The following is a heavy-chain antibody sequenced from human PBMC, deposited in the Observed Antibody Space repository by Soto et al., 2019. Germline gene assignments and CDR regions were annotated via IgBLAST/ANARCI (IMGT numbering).Heavy chain of an antibody. Sequence: SETLSLTCAVYGGSFSGYYWSWIRQPPGKGLEWNGEINHSGSTNYNPSLKSRVTISVDTSKNQFSLKLSSVTAADTAVYYCARGLGFLAYSYGMDVWGQGTTVIVSS. CDR2: INHSGST. V-gene: IGHV4-34*01. D-gene: IGHD7-27*01. J-gene: IGHJ6*02. CDR3: ARGLGFLAYSYGMDV. CDR1: GGSFSGYY.